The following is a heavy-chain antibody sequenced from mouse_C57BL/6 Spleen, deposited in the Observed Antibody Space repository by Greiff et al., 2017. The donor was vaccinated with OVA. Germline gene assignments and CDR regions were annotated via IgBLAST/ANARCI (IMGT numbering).Heavy chain of an antibody. CDR1: GFTFSSYG. V-gene: IGHV5-6*01. CDR3: ARQAIYDYDDLWAMDY. Sequence: EVQLVESGGDLVKPGGSLKLSCAASGFTFSSYGMSWVRQTPDKRLEWVATISSGGSYTYYPDSVKGRFTISRDNAKNTLYLQMSSLKSEDTAMYYCARQAIYDYDDLWAMDYWGQGTSVTVSS. CDR2: ISSGGSYT. J-gene: IGHJ4*01. D-gene: IGHD2-4*01.